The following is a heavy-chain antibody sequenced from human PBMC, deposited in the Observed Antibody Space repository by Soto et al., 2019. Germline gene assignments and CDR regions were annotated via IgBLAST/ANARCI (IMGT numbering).Heavy chain of an antibody. CDR1: GFTFSSYW. CDR3: AREYSSSWTYYFDY. Sequence: GGSLRLSCAASGFTFSSYWMSWVRQAPGKGLEWVANIKQDGSEKYYVDSVKGRFTISRDNAKNSLYLQMSSLRAEDTAVYYCAREYSSSWTYYFDYWGQGTLVTVSS. CDR2: IKQDGSEK. D-gene: IGHD6-13*01. J-gene: IGHJ4*02. V-gene: IGHV3-7*01.